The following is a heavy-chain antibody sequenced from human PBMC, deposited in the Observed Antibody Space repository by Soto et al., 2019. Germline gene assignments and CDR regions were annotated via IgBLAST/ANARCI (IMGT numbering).Heavy chain of an antibody. J-gene: IGHJ6*02. Sequence: GGSLRLSCAASGFTFSSYAMHWVRQAPGKGLEWVAVISYDGSNKYYADSVKGRFTISRDNSKNTLYLQMNSLRAEDTAVYYCARASSGWPWDYYYYGMDVWGQGTTVTVS. CDR3: ARASSGWPWDYYYYGMDV. V-gene: IGHV3-30-3*01. D-gene: IGHD6-19*01. CDR2: ISYDGSNK. CDR1: GFTFSSYA.